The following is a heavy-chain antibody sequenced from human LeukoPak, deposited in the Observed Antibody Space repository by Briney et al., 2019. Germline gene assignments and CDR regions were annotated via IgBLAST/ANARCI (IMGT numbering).Heavy chain of an antibody. CDR1: GGSFSGYY. D-gene: IGHD2-21*02. CDR2: INHSGST. Sequence: SETLSLTCAVYGGSFSGYYWSWIRQPPGKWLEWIGEINHSGSTNYNPSLKSRVTISVDTSKNQFSLKLSSVTAADTAVYYCARGGDSYYFDYWGQGTLVTVSS. J-gene: IGHJ4*02. V-gene: IGHV4-34*01. CDR3: ARGGDSYYFDY.